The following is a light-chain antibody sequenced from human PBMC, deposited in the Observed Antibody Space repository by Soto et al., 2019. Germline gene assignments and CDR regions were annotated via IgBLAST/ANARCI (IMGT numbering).Light chain of an antibody. V-gene: IGKV1-33*01. Sequence: DIQMTQSPSSLSSSVVYIFTITCQASQHIGNYLNWYQQKPGKAPKLLIYDASNLQAGVPSRFSGSGSGTEFTFTIRILQPEDFATYFCQQYDSLPLTFGGGTKVDIK. CDR3: QQYDSLPLT. CDR2: DAS. CDR1: QHIGNY. J-gene: IGKJ4*01.